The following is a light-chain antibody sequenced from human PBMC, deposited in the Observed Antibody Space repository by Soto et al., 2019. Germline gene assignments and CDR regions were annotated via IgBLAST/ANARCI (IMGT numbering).Light chain of an antibody. J-gene: IGKJ3*01. Sequence: DIVMTQTPLSSSVTLGQPASISCRSSQSLVFSDGNTYLTWLQQRPGQPPRLLIYQISKRFSGVPDRFSGSGAGTDFTLKISRVEAEDVGVYYCMQGIQFPFTFGPGTTVDIK. CDR1: QSLVFSDGNTY. CDR2: QIS. CDR3: MQGIQFPFT. V-gene: IGKV2-24*01.